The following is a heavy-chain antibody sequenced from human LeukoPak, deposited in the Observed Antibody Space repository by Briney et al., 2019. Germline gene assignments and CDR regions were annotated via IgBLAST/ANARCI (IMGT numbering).Heavy chain of an antibody. V-gene: IGHV1-69*13. J-gene: IGHJ5*02. CDR1: GGTFSRSA. D-gene: IGHD3-22*01. Sequence: GASVKVSCKASGGTFSRSAISWVRQAPGQGLEWMGGITPIFGPADYAQKFQGRVTITADESTSTAYLELSSLRSEDTAVYYCATSLPYGYYDSGGSNWFDPWGQGTLVTVSS. CDR3: ATSLPYGYYDSGGSNWFDP. CDR2: ITPIFGPA.